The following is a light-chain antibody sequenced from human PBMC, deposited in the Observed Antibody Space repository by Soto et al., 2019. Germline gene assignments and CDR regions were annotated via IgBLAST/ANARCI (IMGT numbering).Light chain of an antibody. V-gene: IGLV2-14*01. CDR3: SSYTSSSTLGV. CDR1: SSDVGGYNY. J-gene: IGLJ1*01. CDR2: DVS. Sequence: SALTQPASLSGSPGQSITISCAGTSSDVGGYNYVSWYQQHPGKAPKLMIYDVSNRPSGVSNRFSGSKSGNTASLTISGLQAEDEADYHCSSYTSSSTLGVFGTGTKVTVL.